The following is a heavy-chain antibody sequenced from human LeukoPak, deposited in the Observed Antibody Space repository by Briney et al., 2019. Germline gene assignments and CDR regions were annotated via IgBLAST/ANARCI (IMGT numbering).Heavy chain of an antibody. CDR2: ISSSSSYI. J-gene: IGHJ4*02. V-gene: IGHV3-21*01. D-gene: IGHD1-7*01. CDR3: ARLGRQGTSY. Sequence: GGSLRLSCAASGFTFSSYWMSWVRQAPGKGLEWVSSISSSSSYIYYADSVKGRFTISRDNAKNSLYLQMNSLRAEDTAVYYCARLGRQGTSYWGQGTLVTVSS. CDR1: GFTFSSYW.